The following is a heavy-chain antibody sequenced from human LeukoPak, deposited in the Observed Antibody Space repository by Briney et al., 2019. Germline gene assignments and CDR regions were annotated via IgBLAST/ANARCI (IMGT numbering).Heavy chain of an antibody. CDR3: ARILGGRQAAQGWFDP. CDR2: IDWDDDK. Sequence: TLSLTCTVSGDSIINYYWNWIRQPPGKALEWLARIDWDDDKFYSTSLKTRLTISKDTSKNQVVLTLTNMDPVDTATYYCARILGGRQAAQGWFDPWGQGTLVTVSS. D-gene: IGHD2-15*01. J-gene: IGHJ5*02. V-gene: IGHV2-70*16. CDR1: GDSIINYY.